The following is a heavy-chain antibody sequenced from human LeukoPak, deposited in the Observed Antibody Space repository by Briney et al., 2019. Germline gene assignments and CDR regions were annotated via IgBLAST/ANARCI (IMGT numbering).Heavy chain of an antibody. Sequence: PGGSLRLSCAASGFTFSSYGMHWVRQAPGKGLEWVAAIWYDGSNKYYADSVKGRFTISRDNSKNTLYLQMNSLRAEDTAVYYCAKDPLGYCSSTSCSNRDAFDIWGQGTMVTVSS. V-gene: IGHV3-33*06. CDR1: GFTFSSYG. D-gene: IGHD2-2*01. CDR3: AKDPLGYCSSTSCSNRDAFDI. CDR2: IWYDGSNK. J-gene: IGHJ3*02.